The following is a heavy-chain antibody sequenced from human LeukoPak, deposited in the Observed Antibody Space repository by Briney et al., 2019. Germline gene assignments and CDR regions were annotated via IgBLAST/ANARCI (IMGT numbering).Heavy chain of an antibody. D-gene: IGHD1-26*01. CDR3: ARGGTLGATRGLDY. J-gene: IGHJ4*02. CDR2: IYYSGST. CDR1: GGSISSYY. Sequence: SETLSLTCTVSGGSISSYYWSWIRQPPGKGLEWIGYIYYSGSTNYNPSLKSRVTISVDTSKNQFSLKLSSVTAADTAVYYCARGGTLGATRGLDYWGRGTLVTVSS. V-gene: IGHV4-59*01.